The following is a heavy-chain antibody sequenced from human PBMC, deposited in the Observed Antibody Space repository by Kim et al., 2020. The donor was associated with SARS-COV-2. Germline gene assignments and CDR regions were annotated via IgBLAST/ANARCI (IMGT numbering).Heavy chain of an antibody. CDR1: GGSISSYY. CDR3: ARTLSPYYYGSGTLYGMDV. Sequence: SETLSLTCTVSGGSISSYYWSWIRQPAGKGLEWIGRIYTSGSTNYNPSLKSRVTMSVDTSKNQFSLKLSSVTAADTAVYYCARTLSPYYYGSGTLYGMDVWGRGTGVPVSS. J-gene: IGHJ6*02. D-gene: IGHD3-10*01. CDR2: IYTSGST. V-gene: IGHV4-4*07.